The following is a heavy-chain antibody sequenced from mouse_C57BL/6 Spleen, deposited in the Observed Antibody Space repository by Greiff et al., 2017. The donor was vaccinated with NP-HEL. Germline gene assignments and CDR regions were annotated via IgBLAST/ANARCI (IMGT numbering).Heavy chain of an antibody. J-gene: IGHJ2*01. CDR2: IDPENGDT. V-gene: IGHV14-4*01. D-gene: IGHD1-1*01. CDR3: TTRTPVITAVVALDY. Sequence: EVQLQQSGAELVRPGASVKLSCTASGFTFTDDYMHWVKQRPEQGLEWIGWIDPENGDTEYASKFQGKATITADTSSNTAYLQLSSLTSEDTAVYYCTTRTPVITAVVALDYWGQGTTLTVSS. CDR1: GFTFTDDY.